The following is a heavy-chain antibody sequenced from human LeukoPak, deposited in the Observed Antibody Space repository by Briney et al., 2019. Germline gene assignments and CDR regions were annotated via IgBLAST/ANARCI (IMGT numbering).Heavy chain of an antibody. CDR3: ALGVEMATIFDY. V-gene: IGHV4-59*01. Sequence: SETLSLTCTVSGGSISPYYWSWIRQPPGKGLEWIGYIYYSGSTNYNPSLKSRVTISVDTSKNQFSLKLSSVTAADTAVYYCALGVEMATIFDYWGQGTLVTVSS. CDR2: IYYSGST. CDR1: GGSISPYY. J-gene: IGHJ4*02. D-gene: IGHD5-24*01.